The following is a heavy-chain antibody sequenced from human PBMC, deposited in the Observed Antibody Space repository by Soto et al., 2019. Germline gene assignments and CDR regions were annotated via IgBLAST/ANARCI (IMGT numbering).Heavy chain of an antibody. V-gene: IGHV2-70*01. CDR2: IDWDDDK. CDR1: GFSLSTSGMC. CDR3: ARIPLVRGYYGMDV. D-gene: IGHD6-6*01. J-gene: IGHJ6*02. Sequence: ESGPTLVNPTQTLALTCTFSGFSLSTSGMCVSWIRQPPGKALEWLALIDWDDDKYYSTSLKTRLTISKDTSKNQVVLTMTNMDPVDTATYYCARIPLVRGYYGMDVWGQGTTVTVSS.